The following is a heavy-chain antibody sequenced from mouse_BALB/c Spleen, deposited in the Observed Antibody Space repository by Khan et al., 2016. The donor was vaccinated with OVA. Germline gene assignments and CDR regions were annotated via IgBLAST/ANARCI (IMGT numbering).Heavy chain of an antibody. Sequence: EVQLVESGGDLVKPGGSLKLSCAASGFTFSTYGMSWVRQTPDKRLEWVATISTCGSYTYYPDSVKGRFTISRDNAKNTLYLQMRSLKSEDKAMFNCARLAYYYDSEGWANWGQGTLVTVSA. CDR1: GFTFSTYG. CDR3: ARLAYYYDSEGWAN. V-gene: IGHV5-6*01. CDR2: ISTCGSYT. J-gene: IGHJ3*01. D-gene: IGHD1-1*01.